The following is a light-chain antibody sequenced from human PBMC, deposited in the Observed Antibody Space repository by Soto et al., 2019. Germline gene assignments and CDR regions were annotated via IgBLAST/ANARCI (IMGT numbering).Light chain of an antibody. CDR3: SSYTTSTTIE. CDR1: NNDIGGYNS. CDR2: GVT. J-gene: IGLJ2*01. V-gene: IGLV2-14*01. Sequence: QSALTQPASVSGSPGQSITISCTGSNNDIGGYNSVSWYQQHPDKAPKLLIFGVTNRPSGVSDRFSGSKSGNTASLTISALQAEDEADYYCSSYTTSTTIEIGGGTKLTVL.